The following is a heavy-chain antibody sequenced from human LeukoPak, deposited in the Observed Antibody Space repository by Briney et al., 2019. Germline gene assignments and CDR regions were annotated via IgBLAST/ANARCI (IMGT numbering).Heavy chain of an antibody. Sequence: SETLSLTCTVSGGSISTYSWSWIRQPPGKGLEWIGYIYYSGNTNYNPSLKSRVTISVDTSKNQFPLKLSSVTAADTAMYYCAGSGYSSGYLFDYWGQGTLVTVSS. D-gene: IGHD5-18*01. J-gene: IGHJ4*02. V-gene: IGHV4-59*01. CDR1: GGSISTYS. CDR2: IYYSGNT. CDR3: AGSGYSSGYLFDY.